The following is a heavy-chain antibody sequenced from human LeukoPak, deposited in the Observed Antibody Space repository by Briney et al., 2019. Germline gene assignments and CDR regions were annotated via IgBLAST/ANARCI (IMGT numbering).Heavy chain of an antibody. CDR3: ARVWAWGSGNYFDN. CDR2: IRGDAGST. CDR1: GFTFDAFG. D-gene: IGHD7-27*01. V-gene: IGHV3-20*04. J-gene: IGHJ4*02. Sequence: PGGSLRLSSAASGFTFDAFGMTWVRQAPGKGLEWVSAIRGDAGSTGYADSVKGRFTISRDNAKNSLYLQMNSLRVEDTALYYCARVWAWGSGNYFDNWGQGTLVTVSS.